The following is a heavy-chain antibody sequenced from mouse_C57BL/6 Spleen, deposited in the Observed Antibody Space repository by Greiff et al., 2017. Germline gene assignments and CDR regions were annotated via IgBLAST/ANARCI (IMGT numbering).Heavy chain of an antibody. V-gene: IGHV1-18*01. D-gene: IGHD2-5*01. CDR1: GYTFTDYN. CDR3: ARYYSNYFYAMDY. J-gene: IGHJ4*01. CDR2: INTNNGGT. Sequence: EVQLQQSGPELVKPGASVKIPCKASGYTFTDYNMDWVKQSHGKSLEWIGDINTNNGGTLYNQKFKGKATLTVVKSSSTAYMELRSLTSEDTAVYYCARYYSNYFYAMDYWGQGTSVTVSS.